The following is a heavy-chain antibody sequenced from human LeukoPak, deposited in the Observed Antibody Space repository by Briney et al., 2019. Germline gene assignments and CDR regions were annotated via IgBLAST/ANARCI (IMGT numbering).Heavy chain of an antibody. V-gene: IGHV4-31*11. J-gene: IGHJ6*02. D-gene: IGHD3-10*01. CDR2: IYYSGST. Sequence: SETLSLTCAVYGGSFSGYYWTWIRQHPGKGLEWIGSIYYSGSTYYNPSLKSRLTISVDTSKNHFSLKLSSVTAADTAVYYCARDHYYGSSDYGMDVWGQGTTVTVSS. CDR3: ARDHYYGSSDYGMDV. CDR1: GGSFSGYY.